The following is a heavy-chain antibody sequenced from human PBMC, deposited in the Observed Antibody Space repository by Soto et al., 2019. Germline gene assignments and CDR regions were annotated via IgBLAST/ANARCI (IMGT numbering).Heavy chain of an antibody. D-gene: IGHD4-17*01. CDR1: GFTFSSYS. V-gene: IGHV3-48*01. CDR2: ISSSSSTI. CDR3: ARGRYGEDNWFDP. Sequence: GGSLRLSCAASGFTFSSYSMNWVRQAPGKGLEWVSYISSSSSTIYYADSVKGRFTISRDNAKNSLYLQMNSLRAEDTAVYYCARGRYGEDNWFDPWGQGTLVTVSS. J-gene: IGHJ5*02.